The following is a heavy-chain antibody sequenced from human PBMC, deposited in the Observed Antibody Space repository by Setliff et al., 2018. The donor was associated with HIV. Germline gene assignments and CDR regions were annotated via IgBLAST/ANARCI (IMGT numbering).Heavy chain of an antibody. CDR2: MSPKNNGS. Sequence: VSVKVSCKASGSTFSTYDFNWVRQAAGQGLEWMGWMSPKNNGSGFAQKFQARLTMTWNTSTNTAYMELRSLTSDDTAVYYCARGRYNSRIDVWCQGTTVTVSS. CDR3: ARGRYNSRIDV. J-gene: IGHJ6*02. CDR1: GSTFSTYD. D-gene: IGHD5-18*01. V-gene: IGHV1-8*01.